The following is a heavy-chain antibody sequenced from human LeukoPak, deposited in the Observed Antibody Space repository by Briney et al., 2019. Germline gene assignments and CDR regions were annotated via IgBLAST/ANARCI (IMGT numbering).Heavy chain of an antibody. V-gene: IGHV4-59*01. J-gene: IGHJ4*02. CDR3: ARHGGSYTFDL. D-gene: IGHD1-26*01. CDR1: GGSFSSYY. CDR2: MYDSGST. Sequence: SETLSLTCTVSGGSFSSYYWSWIRQPPGKGLELIDYMYDSGSTNYNPSLKSRVTISVDTSKNQFSLRLNSVTAADTAVYYCARHGGSYTFDLWGQGVLVTVSS.